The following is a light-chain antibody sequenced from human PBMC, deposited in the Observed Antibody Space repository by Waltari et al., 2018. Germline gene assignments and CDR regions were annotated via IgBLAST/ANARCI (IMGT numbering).Light chain of an antibody. CDR2: KTS. CDR3: KQYNVYSLT. Sequence: DIQMTQSHSTLSASVGNRVTITCRASQRISKWLAWYPQEPGKAPKFLCYKTSNLESGIPSRFSGSGAGTECTLTISRLQPDDLGTYYCKQYNVYSLTFGGGTKVGIK. CDR1: QRISKW. V-gene: IGKV1-5*03. J-gene: IGKJ4*01.